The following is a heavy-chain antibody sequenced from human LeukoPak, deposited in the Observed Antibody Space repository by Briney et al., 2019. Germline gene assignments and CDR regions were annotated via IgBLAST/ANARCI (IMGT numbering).Heavy chain of an antibody. CDR1: GFTFSSYS. Sequence: PGGSLRLSCAASGFTFSSYSMNWVRQAPGKGLEWVSYISSSSTIYYADSVKGRFTISRDNAKNSLYLQMNSLRAEDTAVYYCARDPHGAHWNDVIYYFDYWGQGTLVTVSS. V-gene: IGHV3-48*04. CDR2: ISSSSTI. J-gene: IGHJ4*02. D-gene: IGHD1-1*01. CDR3: ARDPHGAHWNDVIYYFDY.